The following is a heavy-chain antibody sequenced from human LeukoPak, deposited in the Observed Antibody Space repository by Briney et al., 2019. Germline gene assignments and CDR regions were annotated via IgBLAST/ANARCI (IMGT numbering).Heavy chain of an antibody. CDR3: ARGMIVVSSSLDY. CDR2: ISSSGSTI. J-gene: IGHJ4*02. Sequence: GGSLRLSCAASGFTFSDYYMSWVRQAPGKGLEWISYISSSGSTIYYADSVKGRFTISRDNAKNSLFLKMNSRRAEDTAVYYCARGMIVVSSSLDYWGQGTLVTVSS. V-gene: IGHV3-11*01. CDR1: GFTFSDYY. D-gene: IGHD3-22*01.